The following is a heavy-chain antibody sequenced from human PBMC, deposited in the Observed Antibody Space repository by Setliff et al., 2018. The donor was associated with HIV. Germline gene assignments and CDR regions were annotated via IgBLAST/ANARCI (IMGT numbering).Heavy chain of an antibody. CDR2: INHSGKT. CDR3: ARGFTIFGVGFSADPTGNWFDP. D-gene: IGHD3-3*01. Sequence: PSQTLSLTCTVSGGSIRSTGHYWSWIRQAPGKGLEWIGEINHSGKTNYNPSLKSRITLSVDTSENQFALKLASVTAADTAVYYCARGFTIFGVGFSADPTGNWFDPWGQGTLVTV. CDR1: GGSIRSTGHY. V-gene: IGHV4-34*01. J-gene: IGHJ5*02.